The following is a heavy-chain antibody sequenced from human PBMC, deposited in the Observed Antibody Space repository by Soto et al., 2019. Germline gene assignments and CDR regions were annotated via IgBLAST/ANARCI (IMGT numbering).Heavy chain of an antibody. J-gene: IGHJ6*01. D-gene: IGHD1-26*01. CDR3: AARRSGLYAMDV. Sequence: SVKVSCKASGFTFSTSAVQWVRQARGQRPEWMGWIVGGSGNTNYAQNSQERVIITRDMSTSTVYMELSSLRSDDTAVYFCAARRSGLYAMDVWGQGTTVPASS. CDR2: IVGGSGNT. V-gene: IGHV1-58*01. CDR1: GFTFSTSA.